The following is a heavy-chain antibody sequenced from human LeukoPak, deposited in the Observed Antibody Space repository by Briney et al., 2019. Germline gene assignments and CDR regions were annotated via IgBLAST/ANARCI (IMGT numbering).Heavy chain of an antibody. Sequence: GGSLRLSCAASGFAFSSFGMHWVSHAPGKGLEWVAVIWYDGTNKYYADSVKGRFTISRDNSKNTLYLQMNSLRAEDTAVYYCARATVTRWFDPWGQGTLVTVSS. CDR1: GFAFSSFG. CDR3: ARATVTRWFDP. V-gene: IGHV3-33*01. D-gene: IGHD4-17*01. CDR2: IWYDGTNK. J-gene: IGHJ5*02.